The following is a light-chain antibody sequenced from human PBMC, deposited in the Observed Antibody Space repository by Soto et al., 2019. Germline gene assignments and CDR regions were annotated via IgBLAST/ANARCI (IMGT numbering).Light chain of an antibody. V-gene: IGLV2-14*01. CDR2: EVS. CDR3: SSYTSSSTLYV. J-gene: IGLJ1*01. Sequence: QSALTQPASVSGSTGHSITISCTGTGSDVGGYNYVSWYQQHPGKAPKLMIYEVSNRPSGVSNRFSGSKSGNTASLTISGLQAEDEADYYCSSYTSSSTLYVFGTGTKLTVL. CDR1: GSDVGGYNY.